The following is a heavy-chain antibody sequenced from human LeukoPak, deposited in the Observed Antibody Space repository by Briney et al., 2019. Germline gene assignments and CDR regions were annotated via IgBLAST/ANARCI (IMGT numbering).Heavy chain of an antibody. V-gene: IGHV3-48*04. CDR3: ARGLAVAGTMGFHAFDI. Sequence: GGSLRLSCAASGFTFNTYTMNWVRQAPGKGPEWISYIGSNGGITFYADSVKGRFIISRDNAKNSLSLQMNSLRADDTAVYYCARGLAVAGTMGFHAFDIWGQGTMVTVSS. D-gene: IGHD6-19*01. CDR2: IGSNGGIT. CDR1: GFTFNTYT. J-gene: IGHJ3*02.